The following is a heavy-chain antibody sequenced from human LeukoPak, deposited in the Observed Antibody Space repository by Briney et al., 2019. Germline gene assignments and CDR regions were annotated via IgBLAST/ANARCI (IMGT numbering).Heavy chain of an antibody. CDR3: ARGFGYGFKLDY. CDR1: GGSICSGGYY. D-gene: IGHD5-18*01. V-gene: IGHV4-31*03. CDR2: IYYSGST. Sequence: SETLSLTCTVSGGSICSGGYYWSWIRQHPGKGLEWIGYIYYSGSTYYNPSLKSRVTISVDTSKNQFSLKLSSVTAADTAVYYCARGFGYGFKLDYWGQGTLVTVSS. J-gene: IGHJ4*02.